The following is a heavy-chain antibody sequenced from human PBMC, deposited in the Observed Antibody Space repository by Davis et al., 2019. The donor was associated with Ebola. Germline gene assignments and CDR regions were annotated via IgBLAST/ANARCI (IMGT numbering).Heavy chain of an antibody. D-gene: IGHD1-1*01. CDR3: ARAQFPTTSDH. Sequence: ASVKVSCKASGYTFTNYGITWVRQAPAQGLEWMGWINPHNGNTNYAQNVQGRVILTSDTATTTAYMEVGSLRSDDTAVYYCARAQFPTTSDHWGQGTLVTVSS. V-gene: IGHV1-18*04. CDR1: GYTFTNYG. J-gene: IGHJ4*02. CDR2: INPHNGNT.